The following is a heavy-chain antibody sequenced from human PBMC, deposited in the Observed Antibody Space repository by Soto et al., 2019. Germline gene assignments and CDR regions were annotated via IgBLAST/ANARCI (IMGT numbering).Heavy chain of an antibody. J-gene: IGHJ5*02. V-gene: IGHV4-39*01. D-gene: IGHD3-10*01. CDR3: ARGRYYYGWFDP. CDR1: GGSISSSSYY. Sequence: SETLSLTCTVSGGSISSSSYYWGWIRQPPGKGLEWIGSIYYSGSTYYNPSLKSRVTISVDTSKNQFSLKLSSVTAADTAVYYCARGRYYYGWFDPWGQGTLVT. CDR2: IYYSGST.